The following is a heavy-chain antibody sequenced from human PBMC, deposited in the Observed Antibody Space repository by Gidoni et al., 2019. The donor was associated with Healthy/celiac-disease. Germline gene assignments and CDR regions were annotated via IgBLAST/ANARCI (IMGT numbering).Heavy chain of an antibody. Sequence: QVQLQESGPGLVKPSETLSLPCTAPGGSISSYYWSWIRQPPGTGLEWLGYIYYSGLTNYNPSLKSRVTISVDTSKNQFSLKLSSVTAADAAVYYCARVKTYYDFWSDAFDIWGQGTMVTVSS. V-gene: IGHV4-59*01. CDR1: GGSISSYY. J-gene: IGHJ3*02. CDR2: IYYSGLT. CDR3: ARVKTYYDFWSDAFDI. D-gene: IGHD3-3*01.